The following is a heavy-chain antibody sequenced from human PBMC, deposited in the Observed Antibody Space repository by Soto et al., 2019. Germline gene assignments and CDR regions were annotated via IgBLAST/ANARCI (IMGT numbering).Heavy chain of an antibody. J-gene: IGHJ3*02. Sequence: SETLSLTCTVSGGSISSGDYYWSWIRQPPGKGLEWIGYIYYSGSTYYNPSLKSRVTISVDTSKNQFSLKLSSVTAADTAVYYCARVPLLWFGELTVDDAFDIWGQGTMVTGSS. V-gene: IGHV4-30-4*01. CDR3: ARVPLLWFGELTVDDAFDI. D-gene: IGHD3-10*01. CDR2: IYYSGST. CDR1: GGSISSGDYY.